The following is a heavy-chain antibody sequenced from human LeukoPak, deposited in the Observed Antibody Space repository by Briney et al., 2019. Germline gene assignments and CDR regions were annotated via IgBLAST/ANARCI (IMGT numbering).Heavy chain of an antibody. CDR1: GGSISSYY. J-gene: IGHJ2*01. D-gene: IGHD2-8*01. V-gene: IGHV4-59*01. CDR2: IYYSGST. CDR3: ARDLGVTNYWYFDL. Sequence: SETLSLTCTVSGGSISSYYWSWIRQPPGKGLEWIGYIYYSGSTNYNPSLKSRVTISVDTSKNQFSLKLSSVTAADTAVYYCARDLGVTNYWYFDLWGRGTLVTVSS.